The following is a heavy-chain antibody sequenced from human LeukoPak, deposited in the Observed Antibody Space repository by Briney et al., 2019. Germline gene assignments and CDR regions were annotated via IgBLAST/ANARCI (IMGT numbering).Heavy chain of an antibody. J-gene: IGHJ4*02. CDR3: AREYSSSWLAFDY. D-gene: IGHD6-13*01. CDR1: GFTFSSYE. CDR2: ISSSGSTI. V-gene: IGHV3-48*03. Sequence: GGSLRLSCAASGFTFSSYEMNWVRQAPGKGLEWVSYISSSGSTIYYADSVKGRFTISRDNAKNSLYLQMNSLRDEDTAVYYCAREYSSSWLAFDYWGQGTLVTVSS.